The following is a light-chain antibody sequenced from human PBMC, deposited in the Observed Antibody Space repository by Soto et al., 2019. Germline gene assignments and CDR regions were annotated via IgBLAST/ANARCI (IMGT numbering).Light chain of an antibody. J-gene: IGLJ1*01. CDR2: DVS. CDR1: SSDVGGYNY. Sequence: QSVLTQPASVSGSPGQSITISCTGTSSDVGGYNYVSWYQQHPGKAPQLMIYDVSNRPSGVSNRFSGSKSGNTASLTISGLQAEDEADYYCSSYRSSSTLGYYVFVTGTKVTVL. V-gene: IGLV2-14*01. CDR3: SSYRSSSTLGYYV.